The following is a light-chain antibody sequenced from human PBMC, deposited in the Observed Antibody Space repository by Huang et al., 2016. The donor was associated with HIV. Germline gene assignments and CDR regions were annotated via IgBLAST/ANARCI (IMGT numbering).Light chain of an antibody. V-gene: IGKV3-15*01. CDR1: HSVDSD. CDR3: QQYNDWPPLT. J-gene: IGKJ4*01. Sequence: EIEMTQSPATLSVSPGERATLSCRASHSVDSDVAWYQQKPGQAPRLLIYDASTRATGISAKFNGTGSGTEFSLSITNLQSEDFAVYYCQQYNDWPPLTFGGRTKVEI. CDR2: DAS.